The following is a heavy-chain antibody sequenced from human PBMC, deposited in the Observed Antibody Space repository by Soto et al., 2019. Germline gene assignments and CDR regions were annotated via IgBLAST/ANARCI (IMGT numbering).Heavy chain of an antibody. Sequence: GGSLRLSCAASGFTFSGSAMHWVRQASGKGLEWVGRIRSKANSYATAYAASVKGRLTISRDDSKNTAYLQMNSLKTEDTAVYYCTRQISVGSGSDIWGQGTMVTVSS. V-gene: IGHV3-73*01. J-gene: IGHJ3*02. CDR1: GFTFSGSA. D-gene: IGHD2-15*01. CDR3: TRQISVGSGSDI. CDR2: IRSKANSYAT.